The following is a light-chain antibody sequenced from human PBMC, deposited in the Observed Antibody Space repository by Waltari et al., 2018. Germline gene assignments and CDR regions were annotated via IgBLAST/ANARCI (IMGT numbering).Light chain of an antibody. CDR3: QQYSSFWA. Sequence: DIQMTQSPYTLSASVGDRVTITCRASQSISSWLAWFQQKPGKAPKLLIQKASRLESGGPSRFRGSGSGTEFTLTISSLQADDFATYYCQQYSSFWAFGQGTKVEIK. J-gene: IGKJ1*01. V-gene: IGKV1-5*03. CDR2: KAS. CDR1: QSISSW.